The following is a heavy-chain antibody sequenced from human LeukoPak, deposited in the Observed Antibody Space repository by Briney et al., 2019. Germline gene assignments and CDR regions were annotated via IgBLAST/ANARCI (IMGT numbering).Heavy chain of an antibody. CDR3: ARGGVEMAMGAFDI. CDR2: ISYDGSNK. J-gene: IGHJ3*02. D-gene: IGHD5-24*01. Sequence: PGGSLRLSCAASGFTFSSYAMHWVRQAPGKGLEWVAVISYDGSNKYYADSVKGRFTISRDNSKNTLYLQMGSLRAEDMAVYYCARGGVEMAMGAFDIWGQGTMVTVSS. V-gene: IGHV3-30*14. CDR1: GFTFSSYA.